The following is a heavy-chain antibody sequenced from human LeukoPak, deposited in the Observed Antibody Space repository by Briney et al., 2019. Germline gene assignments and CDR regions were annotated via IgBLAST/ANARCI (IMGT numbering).Heavy chain of an antibody. CDR3: ARLSDYSIDY. CDR2: IYPGDSDT. CDR1: GYSFTSYW. J-gene: IGHJ4*02. Sequence: GESLKISCKGSGYSFTSYWIGWVRQLPGKGLEGMGIIYPGDSDTRYSPSFQGQVTITADKSISTAYLQWSSLKASDTAMYYCARLSDYSIDYWGQGTLVTVSS. D-gene: IGHD4-11*01. V-gene: IGHV5-51*01.